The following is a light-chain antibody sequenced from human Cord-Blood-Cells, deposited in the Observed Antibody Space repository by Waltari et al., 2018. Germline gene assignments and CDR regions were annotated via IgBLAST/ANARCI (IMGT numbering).Light chain of an antibody. CDR1: ALPKQY. V-gene: IGLV3-25*02. J-gene: IGLJ2*01. Sequence: SYELTQPPSVSVSPGQTARITCSGDALPKQYAYWYQQKPGQAPVLVIYKDSERPSGIPGRFSGASSGTTVTLTSSGDQAEDEADYYCQSADSSGTYVVFGGGTKLTVL. CDR2: KDS. CDR3: QSADSSGTYVV.